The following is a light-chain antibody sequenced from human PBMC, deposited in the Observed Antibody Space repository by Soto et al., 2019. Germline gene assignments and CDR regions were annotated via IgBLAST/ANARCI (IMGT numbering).Light chain of an antibody. CDR2: EVN. CDR3: TSFTSITTVV. Sequence: QSALTQPASVSGSPGQSTTISCTGTSNDVGGYKYVSWYQQHPGKAPKLMIYEVNNRPSGVSNRFSGSKSGNTASLTISGLQAADEADYYCTSFTSITTVVFGGGTKLTVL. V-gene: IGLV2-14*01. J-gene: IGLJ2*01. CDR1: SNDVGGYKY.